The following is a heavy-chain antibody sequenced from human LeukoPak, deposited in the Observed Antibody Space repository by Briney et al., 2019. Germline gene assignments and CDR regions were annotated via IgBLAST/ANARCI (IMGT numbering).Heavy chain of an antibody. Sequence: GGSLRLSCAASGFTVSSNYMSWVRQAPGKGLEWVSVIYSGGSTYYADSVKGRFTISRDNSKNTLYLQMNSLRAEDTAVYYCAREASTSPTIDYWGQGTLVTVSS. CDR1: GFTVSSNY. CDR3: AREASTSPTIDY. V-gene: IGHV3-53*01. J-gene: IGHJ4*02. CDR2: IYSGGST. D-gene: IGHD5/OR15-5a*01.